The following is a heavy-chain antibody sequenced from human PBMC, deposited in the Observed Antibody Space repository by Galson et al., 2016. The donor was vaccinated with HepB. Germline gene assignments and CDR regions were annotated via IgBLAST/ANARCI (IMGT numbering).Heavy chain of an antibody. D-gene: IGHD3-10*01. CDR1: GYTFTGYY. J-gene: IGHJ5*02. Sequence: SVKVSCKASGYTFTGYYIHWVRQAPGQGLEWMGWIKTDNGGANYAENFQARITLTRDTSTNTAYMALSRLTSDDTAVYYCARGGSWFGDGGWFDPWGQGSLVTVSS. V-gene: IGHV1-2*02. CDR3: ARGGSWFGDGGWFDP. CDR2: IKTDNGGA.